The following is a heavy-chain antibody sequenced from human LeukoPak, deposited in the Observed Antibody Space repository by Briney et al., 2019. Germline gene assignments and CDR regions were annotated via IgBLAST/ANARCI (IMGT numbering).Heavy chain of an antibody. J-gene: IGHJ6*03. CDR1: GYIFTSYW. D-gene: IGHD6-19*01. CDR2: IYPGDSDT. CDR3: ARSSVAGRYYYFYMDV. V-gene: IGHV5-51*01. Sequence: GGSLRLSCRGSGYIFTSYWIGWVRQMPGKGLEWMGIIYPGDSDTKYSPSFQGQVTISADKSISTAYLQWSSLKASDTAMYYCARSSVAGRYYYFYMDVWGKGTTVTVSS.